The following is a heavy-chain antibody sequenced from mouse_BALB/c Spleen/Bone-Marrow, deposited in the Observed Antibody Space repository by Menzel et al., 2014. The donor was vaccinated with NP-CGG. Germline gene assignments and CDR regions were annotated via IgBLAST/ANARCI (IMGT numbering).Heavy chain of an antibody. Sequence: VQLQQSGAALVKQGASVKLSCTASGFNIKDTYMHWVKQRPEQSLEWIGRIDPANGNTKYDPKFQGKATITADTSSNTAYLQLSSLTSEDTAVYYCARWEYYAMDYWGQGTSVTVSS. V-gene: IGHV14-3*02. D-gene: IGHD4-1*01. CDR3: ARWEYYAMDY. CDR2: IDPANGNT. J-gene: IGHJ4*01. CDR1: GFNIKDTY.